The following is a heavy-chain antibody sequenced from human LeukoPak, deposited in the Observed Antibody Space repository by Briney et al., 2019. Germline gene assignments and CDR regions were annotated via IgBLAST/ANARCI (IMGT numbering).Heavy chain of an antibody. CDR3: ARDSAGNDY. J-gene: IGHJ4*02. D-gene: IGHD6-13*01. CDR1: GFTFSSYA. CDR2: ISGSGGST. Sequence: GGSLRLSCAASGFTFSSYAMSWVRQAPGKGLEWVSAISGSGGSTYYADSVKGRFTISRVNSKSTLYLQMNSLRAEDTAMYYCARDSAGNDYWGQGTLVTVSS. V-gene: IGHV3-23*01.